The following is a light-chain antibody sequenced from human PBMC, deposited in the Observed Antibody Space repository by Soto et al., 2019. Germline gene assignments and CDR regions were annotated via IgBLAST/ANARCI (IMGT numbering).Light chain of an antibody. J-gene: IGKJ1*01. Sequence: DFQMTQSPSTLSASVGDRVTITCRASQSISSYLNWYQQKPGKAPKLLIYAASSLQSGVPSTFSGSGSGTDFTLTISSLQPEDFATYYCQQSYSTPITFGQGTKV. CDR1: QSISSY. V-gene: IGKV1-39*01. CDR2: AAS. CDR3: QQSYSTPIT.